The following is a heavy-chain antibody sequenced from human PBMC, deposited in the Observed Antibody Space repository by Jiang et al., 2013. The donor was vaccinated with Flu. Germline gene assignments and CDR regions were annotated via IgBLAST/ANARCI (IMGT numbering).Heavy chain of an antibody. D-gene: IGHD3-10*01. CDR1: GDRVSSVGSG. CDR2: TYYRAKWYK. J-gene: IGHJ4*02. Sequence: SQTLSLTCAISGDRVSSVGSGWSWIRQSPSRGLEWLGRTYYRAKWYKEYAESVQSRVNIDPDTSKNQFSLQMNSVTPEDTAVYYCAREKGLYYFDSWGQGTLVTVSS. V-gene: IGHV6-1*01. CDR3: AREKGLYYFDS.